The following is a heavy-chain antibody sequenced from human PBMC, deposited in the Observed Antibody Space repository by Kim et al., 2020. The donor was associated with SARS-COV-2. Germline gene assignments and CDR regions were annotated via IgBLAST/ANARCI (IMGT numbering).Heavy chain of an antibody. CDR3: AKALVISPTYYYNGMDV. V-gene: IGHV3-23*01. D-gene: IGHD3-9*01. Sequence: VKGRFTISRDNSKNTLYLQMNSLRAEDTAAYYCAKALVISPTYYYNGMDVWGQGTTVTVSS. J-gene: IGHJ6*02.